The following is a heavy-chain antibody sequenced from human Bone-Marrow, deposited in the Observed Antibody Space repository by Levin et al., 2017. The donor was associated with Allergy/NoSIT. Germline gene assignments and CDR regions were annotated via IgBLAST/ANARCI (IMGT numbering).Heavy chain of an antibody. CDR3: ARNNNYDNSFDY. CDR2: TSYRSKWYN. J-gene: IGHJ4*02. Sequence: RSQTLSLTCAISGDSVSSNSAAWNWIRQSPSRGLEWLGGTSYRSKWYNDYAVSVKSRISISADTSKNQFSLQLNSVTPEDTAVYYCARNNNYDNSFDYWGQGTLVTVSS. V-gene: IGHV6-1*01. CDR1: GDSVSSNSAA. D-gene: IGHD3-22*01.